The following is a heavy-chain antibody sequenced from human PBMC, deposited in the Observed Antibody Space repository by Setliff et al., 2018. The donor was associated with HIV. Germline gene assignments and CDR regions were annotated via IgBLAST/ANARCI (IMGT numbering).Heavy chain of an antibody. D-gene: IGHD6-19*01. CDR3: ARDPNTGWYYLDF. CDR1: VGSITGYY. CDR2: INTSGST. V-gene: IGHV4-4*07. J-gene: IGHJ4*02. Sequence: NPSETLSLTCTVSVGSITGYYWSGIRQPPGKGLEWIGHINTSGSTKYNPSLKSRLTMSVDSSGNQFSLTLTSVTAADTAVYYCARDPNTGWYYLDFWGPGALVTVS.